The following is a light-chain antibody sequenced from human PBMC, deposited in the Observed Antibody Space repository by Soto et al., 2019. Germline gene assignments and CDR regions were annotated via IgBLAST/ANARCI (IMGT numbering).Light chain of an antibody. V-gene: IGKV3-11*01. J-gene: IGKJ4*01. Sequence: EIVLTQSPGTLSLSPGERATLSCRASQSVSSYLAWYQQKRGQAPRLLIYDASSRAAGVPERFSASGSGTDFTLTISSLEPEDFTVYYCQQHSNWPLTFGGGTKVDIK. CDR3: QQHSNWPLT. CDR1: QSVSSY. CDR2: DAS.